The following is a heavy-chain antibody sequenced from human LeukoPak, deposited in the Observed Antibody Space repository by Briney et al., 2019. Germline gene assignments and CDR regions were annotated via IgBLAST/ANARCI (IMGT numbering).Heavy chain of an antibody. CDR2: INHSGST. CDR3: ARELDYYDSSGYY. V-gene: IGHV4-34*01. J-gene: IGHJ4*02. D-gene: IGHD3-22*01. CDR1: GESFSGYY. Sequence: PSETLSLTCTVYGESFSGYYWSWLRQPPGKGLEWIGEINHSGSTNYNSSLKSQVSISIDTSKNQFSLKLSSVTAADTAVYYCARELDYYDSSGYYWGQGTLVTVSS.